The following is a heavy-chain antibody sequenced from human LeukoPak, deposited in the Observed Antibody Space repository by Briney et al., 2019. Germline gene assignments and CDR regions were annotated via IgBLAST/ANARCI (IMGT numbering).Heavy chain of an antibody. CDR3: ARESGYDRHSYYYYGMDV. D-gene: IGHD5-12*01. CDR1: GFTFSSYS. Sequence: GGSLRLSCAASGFTFSSYSMNWVRQAPGKGLEWVSSISSSSSYIYYADSVKGRFTISRDNAKNSLYLQMNSLRAEDTAVYYCARESGYDRHSYYYYGMDVWGQGTTATVSS. V-gene: IGHV3-21*01. J-gene: IGHJ6*02. CDR2: ISSSSSYI.